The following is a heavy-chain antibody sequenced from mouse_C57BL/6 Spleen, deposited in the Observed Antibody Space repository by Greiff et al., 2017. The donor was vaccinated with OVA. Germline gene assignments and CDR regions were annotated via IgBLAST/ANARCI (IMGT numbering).Heavy chain of an antibody. V-gene: IGHV1-19*01. CDR1: GYTFTDYY. Sequence: VQLQQSGPVLVKPGASVKMSCKASGYTFTDYYMNWVKQSHGKSLEWIGVINPYNGGTSYNQKFKGKATLTVDKSSSTAYMELNSLTSEDSAVYYCAADSSGKGFAYWGQGTLVTVSA. CDR3: AADSSGKGFAY. CDR2: INPYNGGT. J-gene: IGHJ3*01. D-gene: IGHD3-2*02.